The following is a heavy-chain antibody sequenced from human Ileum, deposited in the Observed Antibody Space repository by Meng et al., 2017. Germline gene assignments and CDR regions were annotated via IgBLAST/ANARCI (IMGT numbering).Heavy chain of an antibody. Sequence: QLQLQESGPGLVKPSETLSLTCRGSGGSISSRTSYWGWIRQPPGMGLEWIVSFFYGGTTYYNPSLESRVTTSVDTSKSQFSLNLESVSAADTAVYFCARHGAFRSHLDDWGQGTLVTVSS. D-gene: IGHD3-3*02. CDR1: GGSISSRTSY. J-gene: IGHJ4*02. CDR3: ARHGAFRSHLDD. CDR2: FFYGGTT. V-gene: IGHV4-39*01.